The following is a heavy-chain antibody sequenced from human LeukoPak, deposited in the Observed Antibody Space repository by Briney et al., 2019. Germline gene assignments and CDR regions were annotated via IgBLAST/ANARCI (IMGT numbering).Heavy chain of an antibody. Sequence: SETLSLTCTVSGGSISSGGYYWSWIRQHPGKGLEWIGYIYYSGSTYYNPSLKSRVTISVDTSKNQFSLKLSSVTAADTAVYYCARDLGFCTSTSCRYFDSWGQGTLVTVSS. CDR3: ARDLGFCTSTSCRYFDS. D-gene: IGHD2-2*01. V-gene: IGHV4-31*03. CDR1: GGSISSGGYY. J-gene: IGHJ4*02. CDR2: IYYSGST.